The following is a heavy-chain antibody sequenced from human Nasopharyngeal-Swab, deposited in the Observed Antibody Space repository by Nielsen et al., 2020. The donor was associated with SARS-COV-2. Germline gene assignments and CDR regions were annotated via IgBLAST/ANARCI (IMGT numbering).Heavy chain of an antibody. J-gene: IGHJ6*02. V-gene: IGHV3-33*06. D-gene: IGHD2-2*01. CDR3: AKGRGIVVVPAAGDGMDV. Sequence: WIRQPPGKGLEWVAIIWYDGGNKYFADSVKGRFTISRDNSKNTLYLQMNSLRAEDTAVYYCAKGRGIVVVPAAGDGMDVWGQGTTGTVSS. CDR2: IWYDGGNK.